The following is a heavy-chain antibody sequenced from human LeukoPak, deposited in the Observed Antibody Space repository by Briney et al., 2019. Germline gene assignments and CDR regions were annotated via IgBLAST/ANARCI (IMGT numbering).Heavy chain of an antibody. D-gene: IGHD2-2*01. J-gene: IGHJ2*01. V-gene: IGHV1-46*01. CDR2: INPSGGST. CDR1: GGTFSSYA. Sequence: GASVKVSCKASGGTFSSYAMSWVRQAPGQGLEWMGIINPSGGSTSYAQKFQGRVTMTRDTSTSTAYMELSSLRSEDTAVYYCARGEDIVVVPAATGPHWYFDLWGRGTLVTVSS. CDR3: ARGEDIVVVPAATGPHWYFDL.